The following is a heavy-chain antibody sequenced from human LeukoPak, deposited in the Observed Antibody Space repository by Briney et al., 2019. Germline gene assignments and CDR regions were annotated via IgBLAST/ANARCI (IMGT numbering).Heavy chain of an antibody. V-gene: IGHV1-8*03. J-gene: IGHJ4*02. Sequence: ASVKVSCKASGYTFTSYDINWVRQAPGQGLEWMGWMNPNSGNTGYAQKFQGRVTITRNTSISTAYMELSSLRSEDTAVYYCTRGNYDFWSGPTPPYYWGQGTLVTVSS. D-gene: IGHD3-3*01. CDR2: MNPNSGNT. CDR3: TRGNYDFWSGPTPPYY. CDR1: GYTFTSYD.